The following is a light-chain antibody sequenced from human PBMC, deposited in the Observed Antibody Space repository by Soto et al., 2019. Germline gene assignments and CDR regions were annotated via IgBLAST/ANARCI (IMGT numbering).Light chain of an antibody. Sequence: DIPMTQSPSSVSASVGDRVTITCRATQHMASYLAWYQQKPGTAPKLLIFAASSLQSGVPSRFTGSVSGTEFTLTISSLQPEDFATYYCQQAYALPRTFGQGTKVEIK. CDR3: QQAYALPRT. CDR2: AAS. CDR1: QHMASY. V-gene: IGKV1D-12*01. J-gene: IGKJ1*01.